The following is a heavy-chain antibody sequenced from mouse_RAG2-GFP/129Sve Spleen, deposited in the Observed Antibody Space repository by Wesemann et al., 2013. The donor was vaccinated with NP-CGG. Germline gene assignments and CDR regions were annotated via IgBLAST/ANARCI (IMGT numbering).Heavy chain of an antibody. CDR2: ISNGGGST. J-gene: IGHJ3*01. CDR3: ARHSLYGSSSAGFAY. Sequence: LEWVAYISNGGGSTYYPDTVKGRFTISRDNAKNTLYLQMSRLKSEDTAMYYCARHSLYGSSSAGFAYWGQGTLVTVSA. D-gene: IGHD1-1*01. V-gene: IGHV5-12*01.